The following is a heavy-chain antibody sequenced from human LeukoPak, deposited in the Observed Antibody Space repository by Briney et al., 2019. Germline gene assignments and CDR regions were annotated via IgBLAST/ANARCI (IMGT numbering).Heavy chain of an antibody. J-gene: IGHJ4*02. CDR3: ARLAGGYYDSSGYYYFDY. CDR1: GYNFSNCL. Sequence: GESLKISCEGSGYNFSNCLIGWVRQMPGKGLEWMGIIYPGDSDTRYSPSFQGQVTISADKSISTAYLQWSSLKASDTAMYYCARLAGGYYDSSGYYYFDYWGQGTLVTVSS. D-gene: IGHD3-22*01. CDR2: IYPGDSDT. V-gene: IGHV5-51*01.